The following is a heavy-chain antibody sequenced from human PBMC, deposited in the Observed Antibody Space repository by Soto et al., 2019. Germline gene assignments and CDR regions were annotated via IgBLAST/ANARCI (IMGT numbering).Heavy chain of an antibody. Sequence: QVQLVESGGGVVQPGRSLRLSCVASGFTFSSYGMHWVRQAPGKGLEWVAVISYDGSNKYHVDSVKGRFTMSRDNSKNTLYLQMNSQRAEDTAVYYCAKDRDSSIWLPGMDVWGQGTTVTVSS. J-gene: IGHJ6*02. CDR2: ISYDGSNK. V-gene: IGHV3-30*18. CDR1: GFTFSSYG. CDR3: AKDRDSSIWLPGMDV. D-gene: IGHD6-13*01.